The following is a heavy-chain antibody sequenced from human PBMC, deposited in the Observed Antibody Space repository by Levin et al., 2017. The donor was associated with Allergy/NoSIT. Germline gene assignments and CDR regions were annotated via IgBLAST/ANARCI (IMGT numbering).Heavy chain of an antibody. CDR2: ISSSGSTI. CDR1: GFTFSDYY. CDR3: ARDSSSWSEALDY. D-gene: IGHD6-13*01. J-gene: IGHJ4*02. Sequence: GGSLRLSCAASGFTFSDYYMSWIRQAPGKGLEWVSYISSSGSTIYYADSVKGRFTISRDNAKNPLYLQMNSLRAEDTAVYYCARDSSSWSEALDYWGQGTLVTVSS. V-gene: IGHV3-11*01.